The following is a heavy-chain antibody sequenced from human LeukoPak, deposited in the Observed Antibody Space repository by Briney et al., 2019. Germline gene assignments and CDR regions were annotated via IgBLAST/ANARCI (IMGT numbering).Heavy chain of an antibody. Sequence: SVKVSCKASGGTFSSYAISWVRQAPGQGLEWMGGIIPIFGTANYAQKFQGRVTITADESTSTAYMELSSLRSEDTAVYYCASPGDCSSTSCYPANHFYYYYYMDVWGKETTVTVSS. D-gene: IGHD2-2*03. CDR2: IIPIFGTA. CDR3: ASPGDCSSTSCYPANHFYYYYYMDV. CDR1: GGTFSSYA. J-gene: IGHJ6*03. V-gene: IGHV1-69*13.